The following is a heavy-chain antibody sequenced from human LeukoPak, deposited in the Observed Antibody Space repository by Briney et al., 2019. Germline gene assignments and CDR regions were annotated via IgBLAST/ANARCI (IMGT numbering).Heavy chain of an antibody. D-gene: IGHD6-6*01. Sequence: ASVTVSCTASGYTFTSYGISWVRQAPGQGLEWMGWISAYNGNTNYAQKLQGRVTMTTDTSTSTAYMELRSLRSDDTAVYYCARDRSYYSSSSPDFDYWGQGTLVTVSS. CDR3: ARDRSYYSSSSPDFDY. J-gene: IGHJ4*02. V-gene: IGHV1-18*01. CDR2: ISAYNGNT. CDR1: GYTFTSYG.